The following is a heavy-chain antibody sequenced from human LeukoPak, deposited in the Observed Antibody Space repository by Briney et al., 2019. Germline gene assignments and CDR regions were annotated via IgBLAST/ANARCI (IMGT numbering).Heavy chain of an antibody. CDR1: GFTFSSYG. V-gene: IGHV3-30*18. CDR3: AKVMDIVVVVGGFDP. D-gene: IGHD2-15*01. J-gene: IGHJ5*02. Sequence: GGSLRLSRAASGFTFSSYGMHWVRQAPGKGLEWVAVISYDGSNKYYADSVKGRFTISRDNSKNTLYLQMNSLRAEDTAVYYCAKVMDIVVVVGGFDPWGQGTLVTVSS. CDR2: ISYDGSNK.